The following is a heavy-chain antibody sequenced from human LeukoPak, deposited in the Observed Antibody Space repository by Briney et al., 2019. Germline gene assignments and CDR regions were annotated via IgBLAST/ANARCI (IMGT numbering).Heavy chain of an antibody. CDR1: GFTFDDYA. V-gene: IGHV3-9*01. CDR2: ISWNSGSI. J-gene: IGHJ4*02. Sequence: GGSLRLSCAASGFTFDDYAMHWVRQAPGKGLEWVSGISWNSGSIGYADSVKGRFTISRDNAKNSLYLQMNSLRAEDTAVYYCAKGKYCTNGVCYTGVLRYWGQGTLVTVSS. CDR3: AKGKYCTNGVCYTGVLRY. D-gene: IGHD2-8*01.